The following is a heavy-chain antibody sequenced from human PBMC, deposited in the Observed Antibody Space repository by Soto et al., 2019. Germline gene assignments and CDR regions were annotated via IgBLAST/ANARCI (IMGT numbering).Heavy chain of an antibody. CDR2: VYYSGTT. CDR3: ARTTAVPNTLRSRYSADA. Sequence: SETLSLTCSVSGGSVSNKTYYWSWIRQPPGKRLEWIGYVYYSGTTNYNPSLKSRVTISVDLSKNQFSLRLSSVTTADTALYYCARTTAVPNTLRSRYSADAWGQGTLVTVSS. J-gene: IGHJ5*02. CDR1: GGSVSNKTYY. D-gene: IGHD4-17*01. V-gene: IGHV4-61*01.